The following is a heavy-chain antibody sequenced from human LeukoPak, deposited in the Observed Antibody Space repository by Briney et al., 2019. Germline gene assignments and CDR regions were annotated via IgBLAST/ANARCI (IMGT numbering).Heavy chain of an antibody. V-gene: IGHV3-74*01. CDR2: INSDGSST. J-gene: IGHJ2*01. CDR3: ARVVEYCSTTSCNYWYFDL. CDR1: GFTFSIYW. Sequence: AGGSLRLSCAASGFTFSIYWMHWVRQAPGKGLVWVSRINSDGSSTSYADSVKGRLTISRDNAKNTLYLQMNSLRAEDTAVYYCARVVEYCSTTSCNYWYFDLWGRGALVTVSS. D-gene: IGHD2-2*01.